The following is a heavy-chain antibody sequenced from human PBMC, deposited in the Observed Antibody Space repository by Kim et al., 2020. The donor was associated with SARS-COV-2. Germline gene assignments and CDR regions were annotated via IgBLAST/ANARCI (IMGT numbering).Heavy chain of an antibody. J-gene: IGHJ5*02. CDR1: GFTFSSYD. CDR3: ARGRFRYSGYDGNWFDP. Sequence: GGSLRLSCAASGFTFSSYDMHWVRQATGKGLEWVSAIGTAGDTYYPGSVKGRFTISRENAKNSLYLQMNSLRAGDTAVYYCARGRFRYSGYDGNWFDPWGQGTLVTVSS. CDR2: IGTAGDT. D-gene: IGHD5-12*01. V-gene: IGHV3-13*01.